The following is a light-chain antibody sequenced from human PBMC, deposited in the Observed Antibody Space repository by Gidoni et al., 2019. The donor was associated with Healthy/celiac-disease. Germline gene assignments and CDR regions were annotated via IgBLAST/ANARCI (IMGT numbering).Light chain of an antibody. CDR3: QQSYSTLYT. V-gene: IGKV1-39*01. J-gene: IGKJ2*01. CDR2: AAS. CDR1: QIISSY. Sequence: DIPMTQPPSSLSASVGDRVTITFRASQIISSYLHWYQQKPGKAPKLLIYAASSLQSGVPSRFSGSVSGTDFTLTISSLQPEDFATYDCQQSYSTLYTFGQGTKLEIK.